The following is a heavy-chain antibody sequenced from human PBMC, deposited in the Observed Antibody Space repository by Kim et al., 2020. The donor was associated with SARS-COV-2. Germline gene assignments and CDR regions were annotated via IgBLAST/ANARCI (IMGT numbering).Heavy chain of an antibody. V-gene: IGHV3-53*01. CDR3: ARRGYFDV. D-gene: IGHD2-15*01. Sequence: GGSLRLSCAASGFSVTTFDISWVRQAPGKGLEWVSVFWYDGNTKYADSVKGRFITSIDTAKNTIYLQMNTLRAEDTAAYYCARRGYFDVWGRGTLVTVSS. J-gene: IGHJ2*01. CDR2: FWYDGNT. CDR1: GFSVTTFD.